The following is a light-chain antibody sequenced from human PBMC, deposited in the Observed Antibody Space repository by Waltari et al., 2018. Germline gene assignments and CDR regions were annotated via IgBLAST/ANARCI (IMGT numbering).Light chain of an antibody. Sequence: QSALTQPRSVSGSPGQSVTISCTGTSSDVGGYNHVSWFQQHPGKAPKLRIYDVSQRPSVVPDRFSGSKSGNTASRTIAGLQAEDDADYYCCSYGGTYNVFGTGTKVTVL. CDR1: SSDVGGYNH. J-gene: IGLJ1*01. CDR2: DVS. V-gene: IGLV2-11*01. CDR3: CSYGGTYNV.